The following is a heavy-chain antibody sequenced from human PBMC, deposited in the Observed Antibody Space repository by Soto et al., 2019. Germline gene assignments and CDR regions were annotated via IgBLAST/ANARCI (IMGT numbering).Heavy chain of an antibody. CDR3: ARWRYGDYVDLGWFEP. CDR1: GYSISSSNW. J-gene: IGHJ5*02. CDR2: IYYSGST. V-gene: IGHV4-28*01. Sequence: QVQLQESGPGLVKPSDTLSLTCAVSGYSISSSNWWGWIRQPPGKGLEWIGYIYYSGSTYYNPSLKSRVTMSVVTSKNVFSLKLGSVTAVDTAVYYCARWRYGDYVDLGWFEPWGQGTLVTVSA. D-gene: IGHD4-17*01.